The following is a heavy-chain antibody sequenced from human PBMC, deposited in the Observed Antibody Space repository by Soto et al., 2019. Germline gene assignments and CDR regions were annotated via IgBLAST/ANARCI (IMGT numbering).Heavy chain of an antibody. CDR2: IIPIFGTA. V-gene: IGHV1-69*06. CDR3: ARDEIAVACTDGLWYYGMAV. CDR1: GGTFSSYA. D-gene: IGHD6-19*01. J-gene: IGHJ6*02. Sequence: SVKVSCKASGGTFSSYAISWVRQAPGQGLEWMGGIIPIFGTANYAQKFQGRVTITADKSTSTAYMELSSLRSEDTAVYYCARDEIAVACTDGLWYYGMAVWGQGTSVTVS.